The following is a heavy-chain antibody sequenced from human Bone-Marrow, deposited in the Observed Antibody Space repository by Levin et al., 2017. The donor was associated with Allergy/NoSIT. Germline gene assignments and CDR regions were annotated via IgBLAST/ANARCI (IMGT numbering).Heavy chain of an antibody. J-gene: IGHJ5*02. V-gene: IGHV4-30-4*01. CDR1: GDSISSGDYY. CDR3: ARIGNYFGP. Sequence: SQTLSLTCAVSGDSISSGDYYWSWVRQTPGRGLEWLGHIEYSGDTYYNPSLESRITISVDTSKNQFSLRVRSVTVADTAMYFCARIGNYFGPWGQGILVTVSS. CDR2: IEYSGDT.